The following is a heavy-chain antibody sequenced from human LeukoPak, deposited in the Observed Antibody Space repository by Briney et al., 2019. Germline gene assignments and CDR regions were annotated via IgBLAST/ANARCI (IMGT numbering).Heavy chain of an antibody. CDR3: AKVTSGGYLDS. CDR1: GGSISSGSYY. V-gene: IGHV4-61*02. Sequence: SETLSLTCTVSGGSISSGSYYWSWIRQPAGKGLEWIGRIYTSGSTNYNPSLKSRVSISVDTSKNQFSLKLNSVTAADTAVYYCAKVTSGGYLDSWGQGTLVTVSS. J-gene: IGHJ4*02. D-gene: IGHD3-22*01. CDR2: IYTSGST.